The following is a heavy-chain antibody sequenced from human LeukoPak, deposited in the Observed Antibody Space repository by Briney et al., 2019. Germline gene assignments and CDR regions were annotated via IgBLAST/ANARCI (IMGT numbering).Heavy chain of an antibody. CDR1: GFTFSSYG. Sequence: GGSLRLSCAASGFTFSSYGMHWVRQAPGKGLEWVAVIWYDGSNKYYADSVKGRFTISRDNSKNTLYLQMNSLRAEDTAVYYCAKXXDHDYGDYFDXWGQGTLVTVSS. J-gene: IGHJ4*02. V-gene: IGHV3-33*06. CDR3: AKXXDHDYGDYFDX. D-gene: IGHD4-17*01. CDR2: IWYDGSNK.